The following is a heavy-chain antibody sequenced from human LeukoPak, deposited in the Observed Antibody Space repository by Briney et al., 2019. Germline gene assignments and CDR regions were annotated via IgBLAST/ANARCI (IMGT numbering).Heavy chain of an antibody. V-gene: IGHV4-61*02. D-gene: IGHD5-24*01. CDR3: ARDRAGWLQADY. J-gene: IGHJ4*02. Sequence: SETLSLTCSVSNDSISSVRYYWIWIRQPAGKGLEWIGRIYTSGSTNYNPSLKSRVIISVDTSKNQFSLSLSSVTAADTAVYYCARDRAGWLQADYWGPGTLVTVSS. CDR2: IYTSGST. CDR1: NDSISSVRYY.